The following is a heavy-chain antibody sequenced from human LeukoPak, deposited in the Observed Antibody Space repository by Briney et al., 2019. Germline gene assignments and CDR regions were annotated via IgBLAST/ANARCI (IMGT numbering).Heavy chain of an antibody. CDR2: ISSSSSTI. D-gene: IGHD6-13*01. V-gene: IGHV3-48*01. CDR3: ATLVRWYFDY. Sequence: QAGGSLRLSCAASGFTFSSYAMSWVRQAPGKGLEWVSYISSSSSTIYYADSVKGRFTISRDNAKNSLYLQMNSLRAEDTAVYYCATLVRWYFDYWGQGTLVTVSS. CDR1: GFTFSSYA. J-gene: IGHJ4*02.